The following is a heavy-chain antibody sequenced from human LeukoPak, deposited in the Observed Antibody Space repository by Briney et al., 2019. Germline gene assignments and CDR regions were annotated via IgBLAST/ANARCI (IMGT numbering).Heavy chain of an antibody. CDR1: GFTFSSYW. Sequence: GGSLRLSCAASGFTFSSYWMHWVRQAPGKGLVWVSRINSDGSSTSYADSVKGRFTISRDDAKNSLYLQMNSLRAEDTAVYYCARDQLRYFDWLYYYYYYYMDVWGKGTTVTVSS. J-gene: IGHJ6*03. D-gene: IGHD3-9*01. CDR2: INSDGSST. CDR3: ARDQLRYFDWLYYYYYYYMDV. V-gene: IGHV3-74*01.